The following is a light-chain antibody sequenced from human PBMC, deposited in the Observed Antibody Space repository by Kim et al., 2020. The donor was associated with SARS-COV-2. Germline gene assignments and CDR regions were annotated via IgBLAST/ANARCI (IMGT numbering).Light chain of an antibody. V-gene: IGKV1-17*01. Sequence: ATVGDGDTINVRASEAIRNDLIWYQQNTGRAPERLRYGESGMQSGVPSRFSGSGSGTEFTLTICRLQPEDSATYFCLQHNTYPITFGQGTRLEIK. CDR2: GES. CDR3: LQHNTYPIT. J-gene: IGKJ5*01. CDR1: EAIRND.